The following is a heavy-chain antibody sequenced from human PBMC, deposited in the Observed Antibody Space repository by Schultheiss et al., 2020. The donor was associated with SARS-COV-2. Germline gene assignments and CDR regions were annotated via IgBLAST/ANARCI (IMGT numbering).Heavy chain of an antibody. Sequence: SETLSLTCTVSGGSISSSSYYWGWIRQPPGKGLEWIGYIYYSGSTNYNPSLKSRVTISVDTSKNQFSLKLSSVTAADTAVYYCARSRGAAHFDYWGQGTLVTVSS. J-gene: IGHJ4*02. V-gene: IGHV4-61*05. D-gene: IGHD1-26*01. CDR2: IYYSGST. CDR3: ARSRGAAHFDY. CDR1: GGSISSSSYY.